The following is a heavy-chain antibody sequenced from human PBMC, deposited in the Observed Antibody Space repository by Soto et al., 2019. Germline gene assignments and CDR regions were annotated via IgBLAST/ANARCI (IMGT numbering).Heavy chain of an antibody. Sequence: SETLSLTCTVSGGSISNYFCNWIRQPAGKGLEWIGRIDNSGSTNYNPSLKSRITMSADTSRNQFSLKLNSVTAADTAVYYCARGGQDFWSGPFDYWGQGARVTVSP. D-gene: IGHD3-3*01. CDR2: IDNSGST. CDR1: GGSISNYF. J-gene: IGHJ4*02. V-gene: IGHV4-4*07. CDR3: ARGGQDFWSGPFDY.